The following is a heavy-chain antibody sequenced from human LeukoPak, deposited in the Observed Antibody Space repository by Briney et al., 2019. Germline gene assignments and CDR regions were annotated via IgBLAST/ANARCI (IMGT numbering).Heavy chain of an antibody. J-gene: IGHJ4*02. D-gene: IGHD3-22*01. CDR2: ISWNSGSI. Sequence: PGGSLRLSCAASGFTFRDYAMSWVRQASGKGLEWVSGISWNSGSIGYADSVKGRFTISRDNAKNSLYLQMNSLRAEDTALYYCAKDSTNYYDSSGYEVWGQGTLVTVSS. CDR3: AKDSTNYYDSSGYEV. V-gene: IGHV3-9*01. CDR1: GFTFRDYA.